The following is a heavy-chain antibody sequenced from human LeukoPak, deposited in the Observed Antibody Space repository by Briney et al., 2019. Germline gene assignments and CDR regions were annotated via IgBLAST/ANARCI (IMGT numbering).Heavy chain of an antibody. CDR1: GFTFRTYG. CDR2: IWYDGSDK. CDR3: ASSSGWYLSSDY. J-gene: IGHJ4*02. Sequence: GGSLRLSGAASGFTFRTYGMHWVRQAPGKGLEWVAVIWYDGSDKYHADSVKGRFTISRDNSKNMLYLQMNSLRAEDTAVYYCASSSGWYLSSDYWGQGTLVTVSS. V-gene: IGHV3-33*01. D-gene: IGHD6-19*01.